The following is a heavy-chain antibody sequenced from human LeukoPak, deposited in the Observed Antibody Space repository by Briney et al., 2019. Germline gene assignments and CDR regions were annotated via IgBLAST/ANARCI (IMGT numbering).Heavy chain of an antibody. J-gene: IGHJ4*02. CDR1: GGSISSYY. D-gene: IGHD3-22*01. Sequence: SETLSLTCTVSGGSISSYYWSWIRQSPGKGLEWIGSIYYSGSTYYNPSLKSRVTISVDTSKNQFSLKLSSVTAADTAVYYCARGSYYYDSSGRLFDYWGQGTLVTVSS. CDR2: IYYSGST. CDR3: ARGSYYYDSSGRLFDY. V-gene: IGHV4-59*08.